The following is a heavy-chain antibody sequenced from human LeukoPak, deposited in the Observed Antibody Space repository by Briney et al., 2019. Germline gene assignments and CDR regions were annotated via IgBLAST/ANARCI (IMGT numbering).Heavy chain of an antibody. CDR1: GGSISSSSYY. CDR2: IYYSGST. CDR3: ARDGRGDTYGYDY. Sequence: SETLSLTCTVSGGSISSSSYYWGWIRQPPGKGLEWIGSIYYSGSTNYNPSLKSRVTISVDTSKNQFSLKLSSVTAADTAVYYCARDGRGDTYGYDYWGQGTLVTVSS. V-gene: IGHV4-39*07. J-gene: IGHJ4*02. D-gene: IGHD5-24*01.